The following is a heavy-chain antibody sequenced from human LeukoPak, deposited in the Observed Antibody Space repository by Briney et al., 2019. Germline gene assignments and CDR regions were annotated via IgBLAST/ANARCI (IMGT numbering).Heavy chain of an antibody. J-gene: IGHJ3*02. CDR2: ISGSGGST. CDR1: GFTFSSYW. CDR3: AAATYDFWSGYHDAFDI. V-gene: IGHV3-23*01. Sequence: GGSLRLSCAASGFTFSSYWMAWVRQAPGKGLEWVSAISGSGGSTYYTDSVKGRFTISRDNSKNTLYLQMNSLRAEDTAVYYCAAATYDFWSGYHDAFDIWGQGTMVTVSS. D-gene: IGHD3-3*01.